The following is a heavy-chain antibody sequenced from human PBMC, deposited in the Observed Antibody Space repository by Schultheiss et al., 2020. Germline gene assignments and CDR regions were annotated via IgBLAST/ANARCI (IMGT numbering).Heavy chain of an antibody. CDR2: IYYSGST. J-gene: IGHJ5*02. CDR3: QRGVVAANNWFDP. CDR1: GGSISRSSYY. Sequence: SETLSLTCTVSGGSISRSSYYWGWIRQPPGKGLEWIGYIYYSGSTYYNPSLKSRVTISVDTSKNQFSLKLSSVTAADTAVYYCQRGVVAANNWFDPWGQGTLVTVSS. D-gene: IGHD2-15*01. V-gene: IGHV4-61*05.